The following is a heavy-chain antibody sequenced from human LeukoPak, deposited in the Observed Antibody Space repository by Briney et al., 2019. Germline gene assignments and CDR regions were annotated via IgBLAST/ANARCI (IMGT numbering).Heavy chain of an antibody. J-gene: IGHJ6*02. CDR1: GFTSSSYW. D-gene: IGHD2-2*01. CDR2: IKQDGSEK. Sequence: TGGSLRLSCAASGFTSSSYWMSWVRQAPGKGLEWVANIKQDGSEKYYVDSVKGRFTISRDNAKNSLYLQMNSLRAEDTAVYYCARGCSSTSCARHFYYYYGMDVWGQGTTVTVSS. V-gene: IGHV3-7*01. CDR3: ARGCSSTSCARHFYYYYGMDV.